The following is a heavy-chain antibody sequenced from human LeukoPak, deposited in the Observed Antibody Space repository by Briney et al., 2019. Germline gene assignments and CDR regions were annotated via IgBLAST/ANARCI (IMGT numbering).Heavy chain of an antibody. CDR3: ARDPSGSYPLAFDY. J-gene: IGHJ4*02. V-gene: IGHV3-30*04. Sequence: GGSLRLSCVASGFTFSSYAMHWVRQAPGRGLEWVAVISYDGSNKYYADSVKGRFTISRDNSKNTLCLQMNSLRAEDTAVYYCARDPSGSYPLAFDYWGQGTLVTVSS. CDR2: ISYDGSNK. CDR1: GFTFSSYA. D-gene: IGHD1-26*01.